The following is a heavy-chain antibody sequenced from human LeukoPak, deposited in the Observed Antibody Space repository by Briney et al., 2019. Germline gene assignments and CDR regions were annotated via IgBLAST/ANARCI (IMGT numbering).Heavy chain of an antibody. Sequence: GGSLRLSCAASGFTISYNYMSWVRQAPGKGLQWVSVIYSNTSAYYADSVKGRFTISRHNSKNALYLQMTSLRAEDTAVYYCARDIPVDSRSSVPKPVRDSWGQGTLVTVSS. CDR2: IYSNTSA. V-gene: IGHV3-53*04. D-gene: IGHD6-6*01. CDR3: ARDIPVDSRSSVPKPVRDS. J-gene: IGHJ5*02. CDR1: GFTISYNY.